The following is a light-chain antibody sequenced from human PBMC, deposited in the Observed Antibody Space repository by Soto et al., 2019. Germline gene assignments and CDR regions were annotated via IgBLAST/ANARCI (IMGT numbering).Light chain of an antibody. CDR1: QSLLHSNGYNY. Sequence: DIVMTQSTLSLPVTPGEPASISCRSSQSLLHSNGYNYLAWYLQKPGQSPQLLIYWGSNRASGVPERISGSGSGTDSTLKINRVEAEDVGVYFCMRGLQSHATLSQGTKVEIK. J-gene: IGKJ1*01. V-gene: IGKV2-28*01. CDR2: WGS. CDR3: MRGLQSHAT.